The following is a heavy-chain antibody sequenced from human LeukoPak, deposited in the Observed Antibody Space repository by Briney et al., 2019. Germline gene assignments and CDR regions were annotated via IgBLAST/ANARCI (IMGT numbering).Heavy chain of an antibody. CDR1: GYTFTNYG. J-gene: IGHJ4*02. CDR3: ARGLGYCSGGTCPNDY. D-gene: IGHD2-15*01. Sequence: ASVKVSCKASGYTFTNYGVSWVRQAPGQGLEWMGWISAYNGYTNYAQKFQFRVTMTTDTSTSTAYMDLRSLTSDDTAVYYCARGLGYCSGGTCPNDYWGQGTLVTVSS. V-gene: IGHV1-18*01. CDR2: ISAYNGYT.